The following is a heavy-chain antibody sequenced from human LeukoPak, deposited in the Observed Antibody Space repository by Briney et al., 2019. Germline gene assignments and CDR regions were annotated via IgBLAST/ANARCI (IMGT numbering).Heavy chain of an antibody. J-gene: IGHJ4*02. V-gene: IGHV3-53*01. CDR1: GFTFSSYE. CDR3: ATSVATPLGTFDY. D-gene: IGHD5-12*01. Sequence: PGGSLRLSCAASGFTFSSYEMNWVRQAPGKGLEWVSAIYSSATTYYTDSVRGRFTISRDNSKNTLYLQMNSLRAEDTAVYYCATSVATPLGTFDYWGQGTLVTVSS. CDR2: IYSSATT.